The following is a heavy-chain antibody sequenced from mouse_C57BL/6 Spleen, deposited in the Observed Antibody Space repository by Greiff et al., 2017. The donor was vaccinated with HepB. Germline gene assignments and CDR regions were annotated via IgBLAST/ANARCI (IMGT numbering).Heavy chain of an antibody. CDR1: GYTFTSYW. J-gene: IGHJ3*01. Sequence: QVQLKQPGAELVKPGASVKLSCKASGYTFTSYWMHWVKQRPGQGLEWIGMIHPNSGSTNYNEKFKSKATLTVDKSSSTAYMQLSSLTSEDSAVYYCAREAPLYYGSSAYWGQGTLVTVSA. V-gene: IGHV1-64*01. D-gene: IGHD1-1*01. CDR3: AREAPLYYGSSAY. CDR2: IHPNSGST.